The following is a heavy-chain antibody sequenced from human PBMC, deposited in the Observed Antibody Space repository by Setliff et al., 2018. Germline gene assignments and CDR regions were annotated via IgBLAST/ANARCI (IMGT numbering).Heavy chain of an antibody. CDR1: GGTFSSYA. CDR3: ALDRGKKPLQLWHDAHYYGMDV. D-gene: IGHD5-18*01. V-gene: IGHV1-69*13. Sequence: GASVKVSCKASGGTFSSYAISWVRQAPGQGLEWMGGIIPIFGTANYAQKFQGRVTITADESTSTAYMELSSLRSEDTAVYYRALDRGKKPLQLWHDAHYYGMDVWGQGTTVTVSS. CDR2: IIPIFGTA. J-gene: IGHJ6*02.